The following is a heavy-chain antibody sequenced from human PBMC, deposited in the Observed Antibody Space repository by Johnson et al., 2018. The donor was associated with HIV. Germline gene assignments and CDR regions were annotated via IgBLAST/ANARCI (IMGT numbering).Heavy chain of an antibody. D-gene: IGHD3-22*01. CDR1: GFTFEDYG. Sequence: EVQLVESGGGVVRPGGSLRLSCAASGFTFEDYGMSWVRQAPGKGLEWVSGMNWNGDNTGYTDSLKGRFTISRDNAKNSLNLEMNTVTAEDTAFNYCARFLGYYDSGGNYFGDAFDVWGQGTMVTVSS. CDR3: ARFLGYYDSGGNYFGDAFDV. J-gene: IGHJ3*01. V-gene: IGHV3-20*04. CDR2: MNWNGDNT.